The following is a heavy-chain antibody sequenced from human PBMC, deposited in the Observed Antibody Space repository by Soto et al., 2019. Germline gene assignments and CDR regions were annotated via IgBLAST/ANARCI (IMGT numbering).Heavy chain of an antibody. J-gene: IGHJ6*03. V-gene: IGHV4-59*01. CDR1: GGSISSYY. D-gene: IGHD6-19*01. CDR2: IYYSGST. Sequence: SETLSLTCTVSGGSISSYYWSWIRQPPGKGLEWIGYIYYSGSTNYNPSLKSRVTISVDTSKNQFSLKLSSVTAADTAVYYCASGPQIAVATYYYYYMDVWGKGTTVTVSS. CDR3: ASGPQIAVATYYYYYMDV.